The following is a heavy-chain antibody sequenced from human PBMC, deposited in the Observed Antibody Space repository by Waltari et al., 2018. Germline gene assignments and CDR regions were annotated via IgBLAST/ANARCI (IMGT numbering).Heavy chain of an antibody. V-gene: IGHV3-7*04. CDR2: INQDGSGT. CDR3: QRGDY. CDR1: GFTLSSFW. Sequence: EVQLVESGGGLVQPGGSLSLSCAASGFTLSSFWMSWVRQAPGKGLERVANINQDGSGTYYVDSVKGRFTISRDNAKNSVFLQMNSLRAEDTAVYYCQRGDYWGQGTLVTVSS. J-gene: IGHJ4*02.